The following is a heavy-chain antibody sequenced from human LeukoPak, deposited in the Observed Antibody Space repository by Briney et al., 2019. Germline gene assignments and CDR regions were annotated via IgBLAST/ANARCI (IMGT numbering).Heavy chain of an antibody. Sequence: ASVKVSCKASGYTFTSYDINWVRQATGQGLEGMGWMNPNSGNTGYAQKFQGRVTMTRNTSISTAYMELSSLRSEDTAVYYCARSTPVYDYVWGSYRKKANYYYMDVWGKGTTVTISS. D-gene: IGHD3-16*02. CDR1: GYTFTSYD. V-gene: IGHV1-8*01. J-gene: IGHJ6*03. CDR2: MNPNSGNT. CDR3: ARSTPVYDYVWGSYRKKANYYYMDV.